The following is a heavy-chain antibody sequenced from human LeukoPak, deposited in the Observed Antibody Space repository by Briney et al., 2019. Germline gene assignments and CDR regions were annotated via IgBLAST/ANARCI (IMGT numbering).Heavy chain of an antibody. Sequence: SETLSLTCTVSGGSISSYYWSWIRQPPGKGLEWIGYIYYSGSTNYNPSLKSRVTISVDTSKNQFSLKLSSVTAADTAVYYCARGNYYGAGTYDLDYWGQGTLVTVSS. D-gene: IGHD3-10*01. J-gene: IGHJ4*02. CDR1: GGSISSYY. CDR3: ARGNYYGAGTYDLDY. V-gene: IGHV4-59*01. CDR2: IYYSGST.